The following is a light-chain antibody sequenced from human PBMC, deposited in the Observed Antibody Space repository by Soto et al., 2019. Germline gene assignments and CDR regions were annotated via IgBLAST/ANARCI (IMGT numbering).Light chain of an antibody. CDR1: QYVSNK. V-gene: IGKV3-15*01. CDR3: KQYKEWPPFT. Sequence: EIVMTQSPATLSVSPGETATLSCRASQYVSNKVAWYQQKPGQALSLLILGASTRATGVPARFSGSGSGTEFTLSISSLQSEDFAVYYCKQYKEWPPFTFGQGTRLEI. CDR2: GAS. J-gene: IGKJ5*01.